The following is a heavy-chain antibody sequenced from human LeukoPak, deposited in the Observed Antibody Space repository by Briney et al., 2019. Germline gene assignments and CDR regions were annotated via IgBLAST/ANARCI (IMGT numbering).Heavy chain of an antibody. CDR3: TTGRDGYNYGDYYFDY. CDR1: GFTFSNAW. V-gene: IGHV3-15*01. CDR2: IKSKTDGGTT. J-gene: IGHJ4*02. D-gene: IGHD5-24*01. Sequence: GGSLRLSCAASGFTFSNAWMSWVRQAPGKGLEWVGRIKSKTDGGTTDYAAPVKGRFTISRDDSKNTLYLQVNSLKTEDTAVYYCTTGRDGYNYGDYYFDYWGQGTLVTVSS.